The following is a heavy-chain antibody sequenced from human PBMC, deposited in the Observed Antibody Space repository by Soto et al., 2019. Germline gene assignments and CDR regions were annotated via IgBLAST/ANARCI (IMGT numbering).Heavy chain of an antibody. CDR1: GGSFSGYY. CDR3: ARGGAYYDFWSAQSNYYYGMDV. Sequence: SETLSLTCAVYGGSFSGYYWSWIRQPPEKGLEWIGEINHSGSTNYNPSLKSRVTISVDTSKKQFSLKLSSVTAADTAVYYCARGGAYYDFWSAQSNYYYGMDVWGRGTTVTVSS. J-gene: IGHJ6*02. CDR2: INHSGST. D-gene: IGHD3-3*01. V-gene: IGHV4-34*01.